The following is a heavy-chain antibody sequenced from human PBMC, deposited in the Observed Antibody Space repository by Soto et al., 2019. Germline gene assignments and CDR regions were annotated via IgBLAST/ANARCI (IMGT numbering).Heavy chain of an antibody. D-gene: IGHD6-13*01. V-gene: IGHV4-39*01. CDR2: IYCSGST. CDR3: ARHVSSPGYSSSWSPGYYYYGMDV. Sequence: SETLSLTCTVSGGSISSSSYYWGWIRQPPGKGLEWIGSIYCSGSTYYNPSLKSRVTISVDTSKNQFSLKLSSVTAADTAVYYCARHVSSPGYSSSWSPGYYYYGMDVWGQGTTVTVS. CDR1: GGSISSSSYY. J-gene: IGHJ6*02.